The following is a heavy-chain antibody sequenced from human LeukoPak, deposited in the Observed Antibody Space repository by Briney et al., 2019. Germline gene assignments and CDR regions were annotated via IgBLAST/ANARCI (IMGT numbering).Heavy chain of an antibody. V-gene: IGHV4-59*01. CDR3: ARSHYYDTGMDV. CDR2: IYYSGST. D-gene: IGHD3-22*01. CDR1: GGSISSFY. Sequence: SETLSLTCTVSGGSISSFYWTWIRQPPGKGLEWIGYIYYSGSTNYNPSLKSRVTISVDTSKNQFSLKLSSVTAADTAVYFCARSHYYDTGMDVWGQGTTVTVSS. J-gene: IGHJ6*02.